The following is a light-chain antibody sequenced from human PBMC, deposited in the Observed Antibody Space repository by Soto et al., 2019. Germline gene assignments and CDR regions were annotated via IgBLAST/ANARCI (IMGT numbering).Light chain of an antibody. CDR2: GAS. CDR3: QQYGTSPPLT. J-gene: IGKJ4*01. Sequence: EIVLTQPPGTLSLSPGERATLSCRASQSVSSNYLAWYQQKPGQAPRLLMYGASSRATGIPDRFSGSGSGTDFTLTISRLEPEDFAVYYCQQYGTSPPLTFGGGTKVEIK. CDR1: QSVSSNY. V-gene: IGKV3-20*01.